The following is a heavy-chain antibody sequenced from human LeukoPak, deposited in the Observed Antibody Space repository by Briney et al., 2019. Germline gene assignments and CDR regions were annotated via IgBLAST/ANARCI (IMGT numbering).Heavy chain of an antibody. Sequence: PGRSLRLSCAASGFTFSSYGMHWVRQAPGKGLEWVAVISYDGSNKYYADSVKGRFTMSRDNSKNTLYLQMNSLRAEDTAVYYCARDGRDYGDYVDYWGQGTLVTVSS. D-gene: IGHD4-17*01. CDR1: GFTFSSYG. J-gene: IGHJ4*02. V-gene: IGHV3-30*03. CDR2: ISYDGSNK. CDR3: ARDGRDYGDYVDY.